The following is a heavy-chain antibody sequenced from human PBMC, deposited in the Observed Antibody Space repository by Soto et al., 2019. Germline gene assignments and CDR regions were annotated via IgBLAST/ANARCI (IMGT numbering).Heavy chain of an antibody. V-gene: IGHV6-1*01. CDR3: AGTTPHYWYSMDA. Sequence: PSQTLSLTCAISGDSVSSNNAAWNWIRQSPSRGLEWLGRTYYRSRWYNDYAVSVKSRITVNPDTSKNQFSLQLTSVTPEDTAVYYCAGTTPHYWYSMDAWGKGTTVTVSS. D-gene: IGHD1-7*01. CDR2: TYYRSRWYN. CDR1: GDSVSSNNAA. J-gene: IGHJ6*03.